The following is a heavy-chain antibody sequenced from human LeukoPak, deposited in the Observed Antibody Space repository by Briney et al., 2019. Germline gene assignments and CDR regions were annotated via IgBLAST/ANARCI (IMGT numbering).Heavy chain of an antibody. V-gene: IGHV4-59*07. CDR3: AVGESKTSVDY. J-gene: IGHJ4*02. CDR2: IYYSGST. Sequence: KPSATLSLTCTVSGGSISSSYWSWLRQPPRERMEWIAYIYYSGSTNYNPSLKSRVTISVDTSRNQFSLNLSSVTAADTAVYYCAVGESKTSVDYWGQGTLVTVSS. CDR1: GGSISSSY. D-gene: IGHD2-21*01.